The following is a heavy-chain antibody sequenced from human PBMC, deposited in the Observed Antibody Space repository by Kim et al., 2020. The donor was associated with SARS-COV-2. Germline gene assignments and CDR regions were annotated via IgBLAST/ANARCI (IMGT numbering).Heavy chain of an antibody. D-gene: IGHD3-22*01. V-gene: IGHV1-69*02. J-gene: IGHJ6*02. Sequence: QKVQGRVTITADKSTSTAYMELSSLRSEDTAVYYCAQRGRSGYYQNGMDVWGQGTTVTVSS. CDR3: AQRGRSGYYQNGMDV.